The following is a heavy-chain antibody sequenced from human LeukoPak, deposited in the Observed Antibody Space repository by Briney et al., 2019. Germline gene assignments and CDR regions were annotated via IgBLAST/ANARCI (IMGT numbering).Heavy chain of an antibody. CDR1: GFTFDDYA. CDR2: ISWNSGSI. D-gene: IGHD4-17*01. Sequence: PGGSLRLSCAASGFTFDDYAMHWVRQAPGRGLEGGSGISWNSGSIGYADSVKGRFTTSRDNAKHSLYLQMNSLRAEDTALYYCAKDISDYGDAFDIWGQGTMVTVSS. CDR3: AKDISDYGDAFDI. V-gene: IGHV3-9*01. J-gene: IGHJ3*02.